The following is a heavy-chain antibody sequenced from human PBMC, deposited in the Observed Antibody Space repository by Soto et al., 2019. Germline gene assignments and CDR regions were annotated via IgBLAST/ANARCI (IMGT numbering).Heavy chain of an antibody. V-gene: IGHV1-8*01. J-gene: IGHJ3*02. CDR2: MNPNSGNT. D-gene: IGHD6-6*01. CDR3: ASKTFEYSSSEVSDAFDI. Sequence: ASVKVSCKASGYTFTSYDINWVRQATGQGLEWMGWMNPNSGNTGYAQKFQGRVTMTRKTSIRTAYMELSSLRSEETAVYYCASKTFEYSSSEVSDAFDIGGQGTRVTVS. CDR1: GYTFTSYD.